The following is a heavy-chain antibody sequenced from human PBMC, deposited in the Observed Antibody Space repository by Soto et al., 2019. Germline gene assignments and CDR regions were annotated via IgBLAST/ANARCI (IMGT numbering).Heavy chain of an antibody. Sequence: LSLTCTVSDASVWSDSYFWTWIRQPPGKGLEWIAYISHTGDTNYNPSLKSRVTISIDTSRNQFSLTVTSVTAADTAVYFCARIVVGVTVDLWGQGSLVTVSS. D-gene: IGHD1-26*01. V-gene: IGHV4-61*01. J-gene: IGHJ4*02. CDR1: DASVWSDSYF. CDR2: ISHTGDT. CDR3: ARIVVGVTVDL.